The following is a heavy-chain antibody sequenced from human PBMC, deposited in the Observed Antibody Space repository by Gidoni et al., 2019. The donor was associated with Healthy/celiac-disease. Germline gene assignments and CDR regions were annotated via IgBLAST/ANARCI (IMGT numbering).Heavy chain of an antibody. J-gene: IGHJ4*02. D-gene: IGHD2-2*01. CDR1: GFTFSSSS. CDR2: ISSSSSNI. Sequence: EVQLVESGGGLVQPGGSLRLACAASGFTFSSSSMNWVRQAPGTGLEWVSYISSSSSNIYYADSVKGRFTISRDNAKNSLYLQMNSLRAEDTAVYFCARDSYPIVVVPAAFDYWGQGTLVTVSS. V-gene: IGHV3-48*01. CDR3: ARDSYPIVVVPAAFDY.